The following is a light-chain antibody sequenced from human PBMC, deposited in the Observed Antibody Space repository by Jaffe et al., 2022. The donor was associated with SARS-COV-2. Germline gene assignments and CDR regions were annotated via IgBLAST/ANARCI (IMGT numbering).Light chain of an antibody. J-gene: IGLJ2*01. Sequence: SYVLTQPPSVSVAPGQTARIPCGGNNIGGKSLHWYQQKPGQAPVLVVYDDSDRPSGIPERFSGSNSENTATLTISRVEAGDEAAYFCQVWDDSSELVVFGGGTKLTVL. CDR2: DDS. CDR1: NIGGKS. CDR3: QVWDDSSELVV. V-gene: IGLV3-21*02.